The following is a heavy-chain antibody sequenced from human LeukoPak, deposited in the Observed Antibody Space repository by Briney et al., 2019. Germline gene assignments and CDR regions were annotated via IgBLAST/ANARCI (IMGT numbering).Heavy chain of an antibody. J-gene: IGHJ4*02. V-gene: IGHV4-39*01. Sequence: SATLSLTCTVSGASISSSSYYWGWIRQPPGKGLEWIGSIYYSGSTYYNPSLKSRVTISVDTSKNQFSLKLSSVTAADTAVYYCASRVSHFDWLPPGYYFDYWGQGTLVTVSS. D-gene: IGHD3-9*01. CDR1: GASISSSSYY. CDR2: IYYSGST. CDR3: ASRVSHFDWLPPGYYFDY.